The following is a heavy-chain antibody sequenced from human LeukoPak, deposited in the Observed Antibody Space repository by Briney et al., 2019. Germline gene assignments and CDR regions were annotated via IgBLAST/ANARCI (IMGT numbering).Heavy chain of an antibody. CDR3: ARIPPKNYYMDV. CDR2: ISYSGST. V-gene: IGHV4-39*07. CDR1: GGSISSSSYN. Sequence: SETLSLTCTVSGGSISSSSYNWDWIRQPPGKGLEWIGRISYSGSTYYNPSLKSRVTISVDTSKNQFSLKLSSVTAADTAVYYCARIPPKNYYMDVWGKGTTVTVSS. D-gene: IGHD2-2*02. J-gene: IGHJ6*03.